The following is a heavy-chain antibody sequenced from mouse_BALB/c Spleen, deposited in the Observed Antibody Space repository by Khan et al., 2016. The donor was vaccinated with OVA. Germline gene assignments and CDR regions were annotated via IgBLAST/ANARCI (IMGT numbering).Heavy chain of an antibody. CDR2: ISRGGSYT. V-gene: IGHV5-6-4*01. CDR3: TRHRGYYGSNTYFAN. J-gene: IGHJ2*01. Sequence: EVELVESGGGLVRPGGSLKLSCGASGFSFSSYSMSWVRQTPEKRLEWVATISRGGSYTYYPDSVKGRFTISRDNAKNTLYLQLSSLKSEDSAMYYCTRHRGYYGSNTYFANWGQGTTLTVSS. D-gene: IGHD1-1*01. CDR1: GFSFSSYS.